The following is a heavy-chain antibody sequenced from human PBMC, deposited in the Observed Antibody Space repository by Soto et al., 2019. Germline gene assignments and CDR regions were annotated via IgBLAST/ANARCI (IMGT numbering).Heavy chain of an antibody. CDR3: ARALLPHDAFDI. CDR2: IYSGGST. V-gene: IGHV3-66*01. CDR1: GFAFDTYA. J-gene: IGHJ3*02. Sequence: PGGSLRLSCTASGFAFDTYAMYWVRQAPGKGLEWVSVIYSGGSTYYADSVKGRFTISRDNSKNTLYLQMNSLRAEDTAVYYCARALLPHDAFDIWGQGTMVTVSS.